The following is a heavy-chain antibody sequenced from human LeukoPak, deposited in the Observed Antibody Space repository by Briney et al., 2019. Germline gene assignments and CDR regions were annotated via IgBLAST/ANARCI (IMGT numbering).Heavy chain of an antibody. D-gene: IGHD6-19*01. J-gene: IGHJ3*02. Sequence: ASVKVSCKASGYTFTSYDINWVRQATGQGLEWMGWMNPNSGNTGYAQKFQGRVTMTRNTSISTAYMELSSLRSEDTAVYYCASLGQWLDAFDIWGQGTMVTVSS. CDR1: GYTFTSYD. CDR3: ASLGQWLDAFDI. CDR2: MNPNSGNT. V-gene: IGHV1-8*01.